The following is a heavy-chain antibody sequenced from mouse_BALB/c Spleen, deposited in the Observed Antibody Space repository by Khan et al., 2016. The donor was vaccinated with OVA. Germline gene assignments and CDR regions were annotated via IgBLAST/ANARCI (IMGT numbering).Heavy chain of an antibody. Sequence: VQLQQSGPELVKPGASVKISCKTSGYTFTEYTLHWVKQSHGKSLEWIGVINPINGVTSYNQKFKGKATLTVDKSSRTAYMEFRSLTSEDSAVFYCAIDAVRYWGQGTSVTVSS. CDR1: GYTFTEYT. CDR3: AIDAVRY. V-gene: IGHV1-18*01. CDR2: INPINGVT. J-gene: IGHJ4*01.